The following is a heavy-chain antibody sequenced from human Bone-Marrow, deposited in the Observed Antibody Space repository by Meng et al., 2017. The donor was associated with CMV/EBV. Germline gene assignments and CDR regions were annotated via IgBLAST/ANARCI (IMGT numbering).Heavy chain of an antibody. CDR3: ARGIMVRGVSYYYYGMDV. V-gene: IGHV3-53*05. J-gene: IGHJ6*02. CDR1: GFTVSSNY. D-gene: IGHD3-10*01. Sequence: GGSLRLSCAASGFTVSSNYMSWVRQAPGKGLEWVSVIYSGGSTYYADSVKGRFTISRDNSKNTLYLQMNSLRAEDTAVYYCARGIMVRGVSYYYYGMDVWAQGTTVTVSS. CDR2: IYSGGST.